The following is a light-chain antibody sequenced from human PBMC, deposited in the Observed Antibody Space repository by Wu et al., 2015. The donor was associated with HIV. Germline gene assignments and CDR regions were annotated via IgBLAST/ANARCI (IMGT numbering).Light chain of an antibody. Sequence: EIVLTQSPGTLSLSPGERATLSCRASQSVSSNYLAWYQQKPGQAPRLLISAASNRATGIPDRFSGSGSGTDFTLTISRLEPEDFVVYYCQQYGSSPTTFGQGTKGGNQ. CDR1: QSVSSNY. J-gene: IGKJ1*01. CDR2: AAS. V-gene: IGKV3-20*01. CDR3: QQYGSSPTT.